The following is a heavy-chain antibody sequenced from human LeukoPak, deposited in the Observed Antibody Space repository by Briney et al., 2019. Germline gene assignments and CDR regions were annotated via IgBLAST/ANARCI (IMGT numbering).Heavy chain of an antibody. D-gene: IGHD6-13*01. J-gene: IGHJ4*02. Sequence: GGSLRLSCAASGFTFSSYAMHWVRQAPGKGLEWVAVISYDGSNKYYADSMKGRFTISRDNSKNTLYLQMNSLRAEDTAMYYCGKDQYSSGWYSDYWGQGTLVTVS. CDR2: ISYDGSNK. V-gene: IGHV3-30*04. CDR1: GFTFSSYA. CDR3: GKDQYSSGWYSDY.